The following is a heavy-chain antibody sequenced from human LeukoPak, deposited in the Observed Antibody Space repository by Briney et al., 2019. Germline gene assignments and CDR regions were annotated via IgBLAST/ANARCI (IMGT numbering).Heavy chain of an antibody. D-gene: IGHD3-10*01. V-gene: IGHV4-59*08. CDR2: IYNSGNT. CDR1: GGSISSYY. CDR3: ARQGLEYYYGSGSYRPKEAHAFDI. Sequence: MASETLSLTCTVSGGSISSYYWSWIRQPAGKGLEWSGYIYNSGNTNYNPSLKSRVTISIDTSRNQFSLKLSSVTAADTAVYYCARQGLEYYYGSGSYRPKEAHAFDIWGQGTMVTVSS. J-gene: IGHJ3*02.